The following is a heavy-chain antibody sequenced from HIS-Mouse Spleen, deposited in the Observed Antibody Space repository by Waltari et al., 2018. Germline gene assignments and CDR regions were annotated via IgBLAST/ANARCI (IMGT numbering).Heavy chain of an antibody. J-gene: IGHJ5*02. CDR1: GGSTSSYS. Sequence: QVQLQESGPGLVKPPETLSLTCTVSGGSTSSYSWSWIRKPPGKGLEWIWYIYYGGITNYNPSLKSRVTISVDTSKNQFSLKLSSVTTADTAVYYCARAHYVGGSLRRNWFDPWGQGTLVTVSS. V-gene: IGHV4-59*01. CDR2: IYYGGIT. CDR3: ARAHYVGGSLRRNWFDP. D-gene: IGHD3-16*01.